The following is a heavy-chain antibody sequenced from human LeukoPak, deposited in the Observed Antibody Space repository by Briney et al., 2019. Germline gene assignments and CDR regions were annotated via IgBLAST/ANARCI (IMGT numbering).Heavy chain of an antibody. CDR3: ARGPGWGLDY. V-gene: IGHV4-61*01. D-gene: IGHD7-27*01. CDR1: GGSVSSGSYY. CDR2: IYYSGST. Sequence: SETLSLTCTVSGGSVSSGSYYWSWIRQPPGKGLEWIGYIYYSGSTNYNPSLKSRVTISVDTSKNQFSLKLSSVTAADTAVYYCARGPGWGLDYWRQGTLVTVSS. J-gene: IGHJ4*02.